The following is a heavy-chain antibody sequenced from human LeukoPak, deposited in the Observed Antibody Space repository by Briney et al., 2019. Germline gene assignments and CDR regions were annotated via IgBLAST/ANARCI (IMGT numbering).Heavy chain of an antibody. CDR1: GFTFSSYA. Sequence: PGGSLRLSCVASGFTFSSYAMSWVRQAPGKGLEWVSAISGSGGSTYYADSVKGRFTISRDNSKNTLYLQMNSLRAEDTAVYYCAKTYYYDSSGYIFDYWGQGTLVTVSS. CDR3: AKTYYYDSSGYIFDY. V-gene: IGHV3-23*01. J-gene: IGHJ4*02. D-gene: IGHD3-22*01. CDR2: ISGSGGST.